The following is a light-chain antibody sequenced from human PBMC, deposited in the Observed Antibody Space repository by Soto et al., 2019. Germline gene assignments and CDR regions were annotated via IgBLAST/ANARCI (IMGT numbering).Light chain of an antibody. CDR2: GAS. V-gene: IGKV3-20*01. J-gene: IGKJ1*01. CDR3: QQYGSSAWT. CDR1: QSVSSTY. Sequence: ELVLTQSPGTLSLSPGERATLSCRASQSVSSTYLVWYQQKPGQAPRLLIYGASSRATGIPDRFSGSGSGTDFTLTISRLEPEDFAVYYCQQYGSSAWTFGQGTKVEIK.